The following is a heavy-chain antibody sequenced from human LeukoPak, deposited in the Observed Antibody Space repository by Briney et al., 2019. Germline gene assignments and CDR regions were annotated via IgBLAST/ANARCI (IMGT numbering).Heavy chain of an antibody. Sequence: GGSLRLSRAASGFTFSNYGLNWVRQSPGKGLEWVSSISRSGSTKYYADSVKGRFTISRDNAKNSLFLQMNSLRAEDTAVYYCAREESSSSGYYFDYWGQGTLVTVSS. V-gene: IGHV3-48*03. CDR1: GFTFSNYG. CDR2: ISRSGSTK. CDR3: AREESSSSGYYFDY. J-gene: IGHJ4*02. D-gene: IGHD6-6*01.